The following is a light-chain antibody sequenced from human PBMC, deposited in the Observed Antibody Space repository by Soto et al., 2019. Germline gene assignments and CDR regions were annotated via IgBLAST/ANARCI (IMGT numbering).Light chain of an antibody. CDR1: ETLSSGS. J-gene: IGKJ4*01. V-gene: IGKV3D-20*02. CDR3: QQRYNWLT. CDR2: DSS. Sequence: EIVLTQSPGTLSLSPGQRATLSCRASETLSSGSLAWYQQKPGQAPRLLIYDSSNRATGIPARFSGSGSGTDFTLTISSLESEDSGIYYCQQRYNWLTFGGGTKVDIK.